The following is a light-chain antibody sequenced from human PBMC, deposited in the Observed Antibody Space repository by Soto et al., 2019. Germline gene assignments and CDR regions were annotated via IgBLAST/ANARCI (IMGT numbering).Light chain of an antibody. CDR1: SSNIGSNY. V-gene: IGLV1-47*01. Sequence: QAVVTQPPSASGTPGQRVTISCSGSSSNIGSNYVYWYQQLPGTAPKLLIYRNNQRPSGVPDRFSGSKSGTSASLAISGLRSEDEVDYYCAAWDDSLSGYVFGTGTKLTVL. J-gene: IGLJ1*01. CDR3: AAWDDSLSGYV. CDR2: RNN.